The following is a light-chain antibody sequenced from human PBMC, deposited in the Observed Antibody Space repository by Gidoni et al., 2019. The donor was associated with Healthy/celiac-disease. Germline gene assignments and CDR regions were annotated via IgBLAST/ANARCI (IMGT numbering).Light chain of an antibody. CDR3: NSRDSSGNHLAV. CDR1: SLRSYY. Sequence: SSELTQDPAVSVALGQTVRITCQGDSLRSYYASWYQQKPGQAPVLVIYGKNNLPSGIPDRFSGSSSGNTASLTITGAQAEDEADYYCNSRDSSGNHLAVFGTGTKVTVL. J-gene: IGLJ1*01. CDR2: GKN. V-gene: IGLV3-19*01.